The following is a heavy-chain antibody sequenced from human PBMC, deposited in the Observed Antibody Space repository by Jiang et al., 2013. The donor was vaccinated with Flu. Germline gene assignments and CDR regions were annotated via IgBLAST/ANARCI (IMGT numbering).Heavy chain of an antibody. CDR3: TTDPIKTYQLLR. CDR2: IKSKTDGGTT. CDR1: GFTFSNAW. D-gene: IGHD2-2*01. V-gene: IGHV3-15*01. J-gene: IGHJ4*02. Sequence: GGSLRLSCAASGFTFSNAWMSWVRQAPGKGLEWVGRIKSKTDGGTTDYAAPVKGRFTISRDDSKNTLYLQMNSLKTEDTAVYYCTTDPIKTYQLLRWGQGTLVTVSS.